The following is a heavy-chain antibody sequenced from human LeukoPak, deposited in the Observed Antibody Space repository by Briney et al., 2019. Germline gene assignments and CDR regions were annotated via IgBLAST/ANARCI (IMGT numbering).Heavy chain of an antibody. CDR3: ARVGVNYCSSTSCYSYYYYYMDV. J-gene: IGHJ6*03. Sequence: SETLSLTCTVSGGSISNYYWSWIRQPAGKGLEWIGRIYTSGSTNYNPSLKSRVTMSVDTSKNQFSLKLSSVTAADTAVYYCARVGVNYCSSTSCYSYYYYYMDVWGKGTTVTVSS. CDR2: IYTSGST. CDR1: GGSISNYY. V-gene: IGHV4-4*07. D-gene: IGHD2-2*02.